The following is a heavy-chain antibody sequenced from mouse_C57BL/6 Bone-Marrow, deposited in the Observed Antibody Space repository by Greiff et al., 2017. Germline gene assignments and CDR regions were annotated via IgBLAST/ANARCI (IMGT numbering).Heavy chain of an antibody. V-gene: IGHV3-6*01. D-gene: IGHD1-1*01. CDR1: GYSITSGYY. Sequence: EVQLQESGPGLVKPSQSLSLTCSVTGYSITSGYYWNWIRQFPGNKLEWMGYISYDGSNNYNPSLKNRISITRDTSKNQFFLKLNSVTTEDTATYYCARALYYYGSSRDYWGQGTTLTVSS. J-gene: IGHJ2*01. CDR3: ARALYYYGSSRDY. CDR2: ISYDGSN.